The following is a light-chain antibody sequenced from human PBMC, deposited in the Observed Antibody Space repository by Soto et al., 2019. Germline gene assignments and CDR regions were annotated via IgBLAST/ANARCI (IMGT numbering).Light chain of an antibody. CDR2: KAS. Sequence: DIQMTQSPSTLSASVGDRVTITCRASQSISSWLAWYQQKPGKAPKLLIYKASILESGVPSRFSGSGSGTEFTLTISSLQPDDFATYYFQQSFTFGPGTKVDIK. CDR3: QQSFT. CDR1: QSISSW. V-gene: IGKV1-5*03. J-gene: IGKJ3*01.